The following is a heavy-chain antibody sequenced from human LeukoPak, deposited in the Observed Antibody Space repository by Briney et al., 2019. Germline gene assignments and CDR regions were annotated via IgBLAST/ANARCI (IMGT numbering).Heavy chain of an antibody. CDR1: GFTFSSYS. CDR3: ARDQYSSSSFYYYYYMDV. Sequence: GGSLRLSCAASGFTFSSYSMNWVRQAPGKGLEWVSYISSSSSTIYYADSVKGRFTISRDNAKNSLYLQMNSLRAEDTAVYYCARDQYSSSSFYYYYYMDVWGKGTTVTVSS. V-gene: IGHV3-48*01. D-gene: IGHD6-6*01. J-gene: IGHJ6*03. CDR2: ISSSSSTI.